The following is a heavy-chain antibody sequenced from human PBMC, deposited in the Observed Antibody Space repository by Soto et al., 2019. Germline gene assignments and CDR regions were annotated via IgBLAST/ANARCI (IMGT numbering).Heavy chain of an antibody. CDR3: ARQRTDFYDSSGYYGYYYGMDV. J-gene: IGHJ6*02. V-gene: IGHV5-51*01. CDR1: GYSFTSYW. Sequence: PVESLKISCNGSGYSFTSYWIGWVRQMPWKGLEWMGIIYPGDSDTRYSPSFQGQVTISADKSISTAYLQWSSLKASDTAMYYCARQRTDFYDSSGYYGYYYGMDVWGQGTTVTVSS. D-gene: IGHD3-22*01. CDR2: IYPGDSDT.